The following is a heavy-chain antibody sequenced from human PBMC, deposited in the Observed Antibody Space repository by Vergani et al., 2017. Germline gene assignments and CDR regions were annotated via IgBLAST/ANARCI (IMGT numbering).Heavy chain of an antibody. CDR3: ATYFGDPLFDI. J-gene: IGHJ3*02. D-gene: IGHD3-10*01. CDR1: FYTFTFYY. CDR2: LPPHRGGT. V-gene: IGHV1-2*02. Sequence: QLFHSFSDFHNPFSSFNFSFPSSFYTFTFYYIHFFLHSPGQCLYFLGFLPPHRGGTNSAQKFQGRVTMTRDTSISTAYMELSRLRSDDTAVYYCATYFGDPLFDIWGQGTMVTVSS.